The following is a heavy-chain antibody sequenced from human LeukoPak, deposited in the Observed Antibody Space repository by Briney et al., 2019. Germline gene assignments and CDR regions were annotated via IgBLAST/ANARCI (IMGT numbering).Heavy chain of an antibody. CDR1: GFTFDDYS. D-gene: IGHD6-13*01. CDR2: SSWNSGSI. CDR3: AKNLIAAVGGY. V-gene: IGHV3-9*01. Sequence: PGGSLRLSCAVSGFTFDDYSMHWVRQAPGKGLEWVSGSSWNSGSIAYADSVKGRFTISRDNAKNSLYLQMNSLRAEDTALYYCAKNLIAAVGGYWGQGTLVTVSS. J-gene: IGHJ4*02.